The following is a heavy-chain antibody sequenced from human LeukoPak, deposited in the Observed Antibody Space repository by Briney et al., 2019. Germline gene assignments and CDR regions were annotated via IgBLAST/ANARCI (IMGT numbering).Heavy chain of an antibody. V-gene: IGHV3-7*01. D-gene: IGHD1-26*01. J-gene: IGHJ3*02. CDR1: GFTFSNYY. Sequence: GGSLRLSCAASGFTFSNYYMSWVRQAPGKGLEWVANIKKDGSEKYYVDSMKGRFTISRDNAKNSLYLQMNSLRAEDTAVYYCAREGWERDGIHDAFDIWGQGTKVTVSS. CDR3: AREGWERDGIHDAFDI. CDR2: IKKDGSEK.